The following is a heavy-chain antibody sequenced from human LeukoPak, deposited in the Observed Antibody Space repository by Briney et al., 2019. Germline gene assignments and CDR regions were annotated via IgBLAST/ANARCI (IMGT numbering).Heavy chain of an antibody. Sequence: SETLSLTCTVSGGSISSGSYYWSWIRQPAGKGLEWIGHIYISGSTNYNPSLKSRVTISVDTSKNQFSLKLSSVTAADTAVYYCARGRVGRMADYVWGSYRSKSFDYWGQGTLVTVSS. CDR1: GGSISSGSYY. J-gene: IGHJ4*02. CDR3: ARGRVGRMADYVWGSYRSKSFDY. V-gene: IGHV4-61*09. CDR2: IYISGST. D-gene: IGHD3-16*02.